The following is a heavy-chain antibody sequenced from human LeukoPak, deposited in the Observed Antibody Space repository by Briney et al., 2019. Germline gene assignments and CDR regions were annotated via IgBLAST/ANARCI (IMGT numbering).Heavy chain of an antibody. CDR2: ISSSGSTI. D-gene: IGHD4-17*01. CDR3: ASDYGLNSEGAFDI. J-gene: IGHJ3*02. Sequence: PGGSLRLSCAASGFTFSSYEMNWVRQAPGKGLEWVSYISSSGSTIYYADSVKGRFTISRDNAKNSLYLQMNSLRAEDTAIYYCASDYGLNSEGAFDIWGQGTTVTVSS. V-gene: IGHV3-48*03. CDR1: GFTFSSYE.